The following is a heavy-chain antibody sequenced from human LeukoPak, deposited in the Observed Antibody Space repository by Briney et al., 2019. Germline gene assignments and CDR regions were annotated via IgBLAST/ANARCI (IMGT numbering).Heavy chain of an antibody. Sequence: ASVKVSCKASGYTFTSYGISWVRQAPGQGLEWMGWISAYNGNTNYAQKLQGRVTMTTDTSTSTAYMELRSLRSDDTAVYYCASTNSGYSYGANYYYYYMDVWGKGTTVTVSS. CDR1: GYTFTSYG. CDR3: ASTNSGYSYGANYYYYYMDV. D-gene: IGHD5-18*01. V-gene: IGHV1-18*01. J-gene: IGHJ6*03. CDR2: ISAYNGNT.